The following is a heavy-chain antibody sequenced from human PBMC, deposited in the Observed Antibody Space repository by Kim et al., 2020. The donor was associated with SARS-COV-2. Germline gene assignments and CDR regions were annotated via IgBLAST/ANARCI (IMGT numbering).Heavy chain of an antibody. J-gene: IGHJ4*02. D-gene: IGHD3-10*01. CDR2: IYYSGST. V-gene: IGHV4-59*08. Sequence: SETLSLTCTVSGGSINSYYWSWIRQPPGKGLEWMGDIYYSGSTNYNPSLKSRVTISLDTSQNQFSLRLSSVTAADTAVYYCARHPPRSSGSYSFDYWGQGTLVTVSS. CDR3: ARHPPRSSGSYSFDY. CDR1: GGSINSYY.